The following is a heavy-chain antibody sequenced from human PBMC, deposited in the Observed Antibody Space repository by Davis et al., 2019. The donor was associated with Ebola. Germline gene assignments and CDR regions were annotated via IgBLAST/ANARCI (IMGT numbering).Heavy chain of an antibody. CDR2: IKQDGSEK. Sequence: GESLKIPCAASGFPFSSYWMSWVRQAPGKGLEWVANIKQDGSEKYYVDSVKGRFTISRDNAKNSLYLQMNSPRAEDTAVYYCARKLLTYYYYYGMDVWGQGTTVTVSS. CDR3: ARKLLTYYYYYGMDV. V-gene: IGHV3-7*01. D-gene: IGHD3-10*01. J-gene: IGHJ6*02. CDR1: GFPFSSYW.